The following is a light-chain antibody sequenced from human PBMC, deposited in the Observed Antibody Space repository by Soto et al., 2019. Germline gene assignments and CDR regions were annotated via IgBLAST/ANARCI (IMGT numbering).Light chain of an antibody. CDR3: ATWDTSLGAGV. CDR2: DNN. Sequence: QSVLTQPPSVSAAPGQKVTISCSGSSSNIGNNYVSWYQQLPGTAPKLLIYDNNERPSGIPDRFSGSKSGTSATLGITGLQAGDEADYYCATWDTSLGAGVFGGGTKLTVL. J-gene: IGLJ2*01. V-gene: IGLV1-51*01. CDR1: SSNIGNNY.